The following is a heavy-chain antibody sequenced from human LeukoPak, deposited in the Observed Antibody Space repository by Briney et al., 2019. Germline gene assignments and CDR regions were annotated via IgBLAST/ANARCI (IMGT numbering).Heavy chain of an antibody. CDR2: IYYSGST. D-gene: IGHD5-12*01. J-gene: IGHJ4*02. V-gene: IGHV4-59*08. Sequence: SETLFLTCTVSGGSINSYYWSWIRQPPGEGLEWVGYIYYSGSTNYNPSLRSRVTISLDTSKNQFSLKLSSVTAADTAVYYCARQNGGYDLGPLDYWGQGTLVTVSS. CDR1: GGSINSYY. CDR3: ARQNGGYDLGPLDY.